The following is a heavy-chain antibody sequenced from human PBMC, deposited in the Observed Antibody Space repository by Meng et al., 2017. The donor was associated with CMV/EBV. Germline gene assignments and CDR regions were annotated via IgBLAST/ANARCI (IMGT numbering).Heavy chain of an antibody. CDR1: GFTFSSYA. CDR2: ISYDGSNK. Sequence: QVQLVESGGGVVQPGRXXGLSCAASGFTFSSYAMHWVRQAPGKGLEWVAVISYDGSNKYYADSVKGRFTISRDNSKNTLYLQMNSLRAEDTAVYYCARVRGGYFDLWGRGTLVTVSS. J-gene: IGHJ2*01. V-gene: IGHV3-30-3*01. CDR3: ARVRGGYFDL. D-gene: IGHD5-12*01.